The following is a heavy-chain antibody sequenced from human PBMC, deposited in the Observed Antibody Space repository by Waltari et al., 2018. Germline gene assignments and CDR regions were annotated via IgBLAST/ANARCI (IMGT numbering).Heavy chain of an antibody. J-gene: IGHJ4*02. Sequence: QVQLQESGPGLVKPSETLSLTCAVSGYSISSGYYWGWIRQPPGKGLEWIGSIYHSGSTNYNPSPRRRVTISVDTSKNQFSLKLSSVTAADTAVYYCARAPPYMAYDFWSGYPGGEFDYWGQGTLVTVSS. CDR1: GYSISSGYY. V-gene: IGHV4-38-2*01. CDR3: ARAPPYMAYDFWSGYPGGEFDY. D-gene: IGHD3-3*01. CDR2: IYHSGST.